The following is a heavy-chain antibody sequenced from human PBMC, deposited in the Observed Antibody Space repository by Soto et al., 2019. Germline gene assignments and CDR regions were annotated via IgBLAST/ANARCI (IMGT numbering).Heavy chain of an antibody. CDR1: GFTFSSYG. V-gene: IGHV3-33*01. Sequence: QVQLVESGGRVVQPGRSLRLSCAASGFTFSSYGMHWVRQAPGKGLEWVAVIWSDGRNKYYADSVKGRFTISRDNSKNTLSLHMNSLRAEVTAVDYCARESTVTRGYFDYCGQGTLVTVSS. J-gene: IGHJ4*02. CDR2: IWSDGRNK. CDR3: ARESTVTRGYFDY. D-gene: IGHD4-17*01.